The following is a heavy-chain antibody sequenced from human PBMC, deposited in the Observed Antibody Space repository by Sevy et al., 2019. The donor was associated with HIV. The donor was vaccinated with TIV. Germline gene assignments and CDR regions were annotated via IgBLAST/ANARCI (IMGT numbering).Heavy chain of an antibody. CDR3: VKEGGGGGGDH. D-gene: IGHD3-16*01. CDR2: IQYDGSNK. CDR1: GFSFSSYG. J-gene: IGHJ4*02. V-gene: IGHV3-30*02. Sequence: GGSLRLSCAASGFSFSSYGMHWVRQAPGKGLEWMSYIQYDGSNKDYADSVKGRFTISRDNSKITLYLQMNSLRVEDTAVFYCVKEGGGGGGDHWGQGTLVTVSS.